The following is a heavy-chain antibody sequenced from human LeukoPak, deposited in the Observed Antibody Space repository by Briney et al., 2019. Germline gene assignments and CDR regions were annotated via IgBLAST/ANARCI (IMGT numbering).Heavy chain of an antibody. CDR1: GFTFSDYY. Sequence: PGGSLRLSCAASGFTFSDYYMSWIRQAPGKGLEWVSYISSSGSNIYYADSVKGRFTIPRDNAKNSLYLQMNSLRAEDTAVYYCARSHLAADSDYWGQGTLVTVSS. CDR3: ARSHLAADSDY. J-gene: IGHJ4*02. D-gene: IGHD6-13*01. V-gene: IGHV3-11*01. CDR2: ISSSGSNI.